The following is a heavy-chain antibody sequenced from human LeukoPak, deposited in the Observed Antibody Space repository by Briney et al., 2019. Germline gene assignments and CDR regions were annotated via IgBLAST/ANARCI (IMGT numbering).Heavy chain of an antibody. CDR1: GGSISSGGYY. J-gene: IGHJ5*02. Sequence: PSETLSLTCTVSGGSISSGGYYRSWIRQHPGKGLEWIGYIYYSGSTYYNPSLKSRVTISVDTSKNQFSLKLSSVTAADTAVYYWAREERAMAERSNWFDPWGQGTLVTVSS. D-gene: IGHD5-24*01. CDR2: IYYSGST. CDR3: AREERAMAERSNWFDP. V-gene: IGHV4-31*03.